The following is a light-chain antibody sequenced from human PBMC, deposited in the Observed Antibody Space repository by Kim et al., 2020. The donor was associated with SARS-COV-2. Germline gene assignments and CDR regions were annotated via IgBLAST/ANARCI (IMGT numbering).Light chain of an antibody. V-gene: IGKV1-9*01. Sequence: DIKLTQSPSFLSTSIGDRVTITCRASQGISSYLAWYQQKPGKAPKLLIYEASTLQSGVPSRFSGSGSGTDFTLTISSLQPEDFATYYCQQLNSFPRTFGQGTKVDIK. J-gene: IGKJ1*01. CDR2: EAS. CDR3: QQLNSFPRT. CDR1: QGISSY.